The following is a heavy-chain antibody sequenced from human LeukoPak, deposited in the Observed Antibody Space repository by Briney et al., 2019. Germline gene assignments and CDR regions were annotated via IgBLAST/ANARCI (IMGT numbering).Heavy chain of an antibody. CDR3: ARFILGELSSYPDY. CDR1: GYTFTGYY. V-gene: IGHV1-2*06. J-gene: IGHJ4*02. Sequence: ASVKVSCKASGYTFTGYYMHWVRQAPGQGLEWMGRINPNSGGTNYAQKFQGRVTMTRDTSISTAYMELSRLRSDDTAVYYCARFILGELSSYPDYWGQGTLVTVSS. D-gene: IGHD3-16*02. CDR2: INPNSGGT.